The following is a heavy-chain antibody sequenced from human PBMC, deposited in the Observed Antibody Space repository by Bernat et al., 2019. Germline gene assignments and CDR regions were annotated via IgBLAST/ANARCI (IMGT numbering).Heavy chain of an antibody. J-gene: IGHJ4*02. D-gene: IGHD5-12*01. V-gene: IGHV4-34*01. CDR1: GGSFSGYY. CDR2: INHSGST. Sequence: QVQLQQWGAGLLKPSETLSLTCAVYGGSFSGYYWSWIRQPPRKGLEWIGEINHSGSTNYNPSLKSRVTISVDTSKNQFSLKLSSVTAADTAVYYCRGYEEYSGQTGDYRYFDYWGQGTLVTVSS. CDR3: RGYEEYSGQTGDYRYFDY.